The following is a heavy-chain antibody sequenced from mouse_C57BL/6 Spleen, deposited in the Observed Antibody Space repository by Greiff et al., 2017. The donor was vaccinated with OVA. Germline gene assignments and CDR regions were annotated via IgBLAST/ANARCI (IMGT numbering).Heavy chain of an antibody. Sequence: QVTLKESGAELVRPGASVKLSCKASGYTFTDYYINWVKQRPGQGLEWIARIYPGSGNTYYNEKFKGKATLTAEKSSSTAYMQLSSLTSEDSAVYSCARDYDWYFDVWGTGTTVTVAS. J-gene: IGHJ1*03. V-gene: IGHV1-76*01. CDR2: IYPGSGNT. CDR3: ARDYDWYFDV. D-gene: IGHD2-4*01. CDR1: GYTFTDYY.